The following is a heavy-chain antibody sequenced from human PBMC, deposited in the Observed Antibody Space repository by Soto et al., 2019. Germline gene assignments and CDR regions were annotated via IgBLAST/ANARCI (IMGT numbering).Heavy chain of an antibody. Sequence: QVQLQESGPGLVKPSQTLSLACTVSGGSLIGGGFYWSWVRQSPGKAPEWIGFIYHTGTTYYNPSHRGRVPMSMDTSKHQFSRELTSVTAADTAIYYWAREGHSSWESLDPWGQGIVVTVSS. CDR1: GGSLIGGGFY. CDR2: IYHTGTT. D-gene: IGHD2-2*01. J-gene: IGHJ5*01. CDR3: AREGHSSWESLDP. V-gene: IGHV4-30-4*01.